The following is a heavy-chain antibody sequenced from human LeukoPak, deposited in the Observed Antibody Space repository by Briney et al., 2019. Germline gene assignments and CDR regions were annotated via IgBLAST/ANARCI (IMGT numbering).Heavy chain of an antibody. J-gene: IGHJ5*02. CDR3: ARLGDYYNAHWFDP. D-gene: IGHD1-26*01. V-gene: IGHV3-74*01. Sequence: PGGSLRLSCAASGFTFSSYWMHWVRQAPGKGLVWVSRINSNGSSTNYADSVKGRFTISRDNAENTLYLQMNSLRAEDTAVYYCARLGDYYNAHWFDPWGQGTLVTVSS. CDR2: INSNGSST. CDR1: GFTFSSYW.